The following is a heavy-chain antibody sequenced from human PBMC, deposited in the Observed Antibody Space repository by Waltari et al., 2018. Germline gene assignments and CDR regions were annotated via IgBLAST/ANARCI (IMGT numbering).Heavy chain of an antibody. D-gene: IGHD2-8*01. V-gene: IGHV4-59*01. J-gene: IGHJ2*01. CDR2: ST. Sequence: STNYNPSLKSRVTISVDTSKNQFSLKLSSVTAADTAVYYCARASAYCTNGVCYKNSGSRRYWYFDLWGRGTLVTVSS. CDR3: ARASAYCTNGVCYKNSGSRRYWYFDL.